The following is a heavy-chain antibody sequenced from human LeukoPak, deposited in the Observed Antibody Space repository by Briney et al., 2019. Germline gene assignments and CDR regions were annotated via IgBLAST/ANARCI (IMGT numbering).Heavy chain of an antibody. CDR1: GFTFSTYW. Sequence: GGSLRLSCAASGFTFSTYWMSWVRQAPGKGLEWVANIKPDGSEKDYVDSVKGRFTISRDNSKNTLYLQMNSLRAEDTAVYYCARDQLYGSGSLGPYYFDYWGQGTLVTVSS. D-gene: IGHD3-10*01. CDR2: IKPDGSEK. J-gene: IGHJ4*02. CDR3: ARDQLYGSGSLGPYYFDY. V-gene: IGHV3-7*01.